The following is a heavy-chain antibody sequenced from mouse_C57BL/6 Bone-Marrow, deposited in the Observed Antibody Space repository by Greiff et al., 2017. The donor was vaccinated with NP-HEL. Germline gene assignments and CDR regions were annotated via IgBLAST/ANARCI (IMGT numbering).Heavy chain of an antibody. CDR3: DSPIYYGNYGAMDY. D-gene: IGHD2-1*01. CDR1: GYAFSSSW. J-gene: IGHJ4*01. V-gene: IGHV1-82*01. Sequence: QVQLKESGPELVKPGASVKISCKASGYAFSSSWMNWVKQRPGKGLEWIGRIYPGDGDTNYTGNFKGKATLTTDTSSRTAYMPLSSLTSEDSAVYFCDSPIYYGNYGAMDYWGQGTSVTVSS. CDR2: IYPGDGDT.